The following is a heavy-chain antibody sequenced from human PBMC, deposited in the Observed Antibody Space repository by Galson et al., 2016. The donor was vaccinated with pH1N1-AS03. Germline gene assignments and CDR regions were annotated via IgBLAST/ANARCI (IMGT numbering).Heavy chain of an antibody. CDR2: IWPADSDT. V-gene: IGHV5-51*01. CDR3: ARQKYCSGGSCSLYYDAFDM. D-gene: IGHD2-15*01. J-gene: IGHJ3*02. Sequence: QSGAEVKKPGESLKISCQASGYIFSSYWIGWVRQRPGKGLEWMGIIWPADSDTKYSPSFQGPVTISVDTSLNTAYLQWSSLEASDTAMYFCARQKYCSGGSCSLYYDAFDMWGQGTLVTVSS. CDR1: GYIFSSYW.